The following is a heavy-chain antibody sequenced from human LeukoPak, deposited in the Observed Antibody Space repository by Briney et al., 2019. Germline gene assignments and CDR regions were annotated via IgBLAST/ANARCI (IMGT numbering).Heavy chain of an antibody. V-gene: IGHV3-21*01. CDR3: ARVYDFWSGYWNYYYYYYMDV. CDR2: ISSSSSYI. Sequence: PGGSLRLSCAASGFTFSSYSMNWVRQAPGKGLEWVSSISSSSSYIYYADSVKGRFTIPRDNAKNSLYLQMNSLRAEDTAVYYCARVYDFWSGYWNYYYYYYMDVWGKGTTVTVSS. J-gene: IGHJ6*03. CDR1: GFTFSSYS. D-gene: IGHD3-3*01.